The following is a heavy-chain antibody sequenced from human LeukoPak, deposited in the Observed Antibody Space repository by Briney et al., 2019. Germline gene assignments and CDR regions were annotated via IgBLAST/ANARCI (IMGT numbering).Heavy chain of an antibody. CDR3: AKAPRVAVAEFYYFDY. Sequence: GGSLRLFCAASGFTFSSYAMIWLRQAPGKGLEGVSAISGSGGSAYYADSVKGRFTISRDNSKNTLYLQMNSLRAEETAVYYCAKAPRVAVAEFYYFDYWGQGTLVTVSS. D-gene: IGHD6-19*01. V-gene: IGHV3-23*01. J-gene: IGHJ4*02. CDR1: GFTFSSYA. CDR2: ISGSGGSA.